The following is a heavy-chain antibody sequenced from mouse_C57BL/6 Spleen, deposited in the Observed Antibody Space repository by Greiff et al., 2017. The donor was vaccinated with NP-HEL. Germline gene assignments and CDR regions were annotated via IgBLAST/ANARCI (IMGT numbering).Heavy chain of an antibody. Sequence: VKLQESGAELARPGASVKLSCKASGYTFTSYGISWVKQRTGQGLEWIGEIYPRSGNTYYNEKFKGKATLTADKSSSTAYMELRSLTSEDSAVYFCARRTTVVATPWFAYWGQGTLVTVSA. CDR1: GYTFTSYG. CDR3: ARRTTVVATPWFAY. J-gene: IGHJ3*01. D-gene: IGHD1-1*01. CDR2: IYPRSGNT. V-gene: IGHV1-81*01.